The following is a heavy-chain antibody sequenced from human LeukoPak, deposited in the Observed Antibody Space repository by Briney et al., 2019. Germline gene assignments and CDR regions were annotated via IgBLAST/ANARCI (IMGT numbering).Heavy chain of an antibody. Sequence: GGSLRLSCAASGFMFRDCGMHWVRQAPGKGLEWVSFIWNDGRSEHYADPVQGRFSVSRDNSDNTLYLHMTNLRPDDTAVYYCAKDPGATAWGYYMDVWGTGTTVTVSS. CDR3: AKDPGATAWGYYMDV. CDR2: IWNDGRSE. V-gene: IGHV3-30*02. D-gene: IGHD7-27*01. CDR1: GFMFRDCG. J-gene: IGHJ6*03.